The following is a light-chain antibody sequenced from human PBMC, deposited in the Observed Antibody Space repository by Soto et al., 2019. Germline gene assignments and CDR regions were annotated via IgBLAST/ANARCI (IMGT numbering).Light chain of an antibody. J-gene: IGKJ2*01. CDR2: LSF. V-gene: IGKV2-28*01. Sequence: DIVMTQSPLSLPVTPGEPASISCRSSQSLLHHNGHNYLDWYLQKPGQSPQVLIYLSFNRASGVPDRFSGSGSGTDFPLKISSVGAGDVAIYYRIQTQQAPSTFGQGTKLEIK. CDR3: IQTQQAPST. CDR1: QSLLHHNGHNY.